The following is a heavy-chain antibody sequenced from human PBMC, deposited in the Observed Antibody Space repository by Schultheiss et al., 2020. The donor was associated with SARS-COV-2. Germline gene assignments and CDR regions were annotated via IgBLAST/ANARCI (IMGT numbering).Heavy chain of an antibody. D-gene: IGHD6-13*01. V-gene: IGHV1-3*01. CDR3: ARDASSNFDNWFDP. J-gene: IGHJ5*02. CDR2: INAGNGNT. Sequence: ASVKVSCKASGYTFTSYAMHWVRQAPGQRLEWMGWINAGNGNTKYSQKFQGRVTLTTETSTSTAYMELRSLRSDDTAVYYCARDASSNFDNWFDPWGQGTLVTVSS. CDR1: GYTFTSYA.